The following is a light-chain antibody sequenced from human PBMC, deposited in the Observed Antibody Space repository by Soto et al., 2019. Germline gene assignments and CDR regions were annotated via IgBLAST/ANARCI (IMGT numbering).Light chain of an antibody. CDR3: QQYNKWPPIT. J-gene: IGKJ5*01. CDR2: GAS. V-gene: IGKV3-15*01. Sequence: EIVLTQSPATLSLSPGERATLSCRASQSVSSYLAWYQQKPGQAPRLLTYGASTRATGIPARFSGSGSGTEFTLTISSLQSEDFAVYYCQQYNKWPPITFGQGTRLEI. CDR1: QSVSSY.